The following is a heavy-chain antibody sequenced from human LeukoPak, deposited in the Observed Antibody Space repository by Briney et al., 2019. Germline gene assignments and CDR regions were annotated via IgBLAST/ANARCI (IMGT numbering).Heavy chain of an antibody. Sequence: SETLSLTCTVSGGSISSSSHNWGWIRQPPGKGLEWIGNIYYRGSTYYNPSLKSRVTMSVDTSNSHFSLKLSSVTAADTAVYYCARGPFTVTTNNWFDPWGQGTLVTVSS. CDR3: ARGPFTVTTNNWFDP. CDR2: IYYRGST. V-gene: IGHV4-39*07. J-gene: IGHJ5*02. CDR1: GGSISSSSHN. D-gene: IGHD4-11*01.